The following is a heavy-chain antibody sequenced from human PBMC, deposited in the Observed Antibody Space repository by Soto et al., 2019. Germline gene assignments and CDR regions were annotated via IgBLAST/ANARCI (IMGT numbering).Heavy chain of an antibody. CDR2: IVPSLDTT. CDR3: ARWPQPRYTADPYAVDV. J-gene: IGHJ6*02. V-gene: IGHV1-69*11. Sequence: QVHLVQSGTEVKKPGSSVKVSCKASGGTFSSSGFSWVRQAPGQGLEWMGMIVPSLDTTNYAQKFQARVTITADEFTSTAYMELRSLRSEDTAVYYCARWPQPRYTADPYAVDVWGQGTRVIGSS. D-gene: IGHD3-16*02. CDR1: GGTFSSSG.